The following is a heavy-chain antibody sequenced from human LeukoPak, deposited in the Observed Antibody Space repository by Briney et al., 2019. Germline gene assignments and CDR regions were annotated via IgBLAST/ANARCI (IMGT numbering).Heavy chain of an antibody. Sequence: WASVKVSCKASGYTFTGYYMHWVRQAPGQGLEWMGWINPNSGGTNYAQKFQGRVTMTRDTSISTAYMELNRLRSDDTAVYYCARGSYDSSDFEYFHHWGQGTLSPSPQ. V-gene: IGHV1-2*02. CDR3: ARGSYDSSDFEYFHH. D-gene: IGHD3-22*01. CDR2: INPNSGGT. CDR1: GYTFTGYY. J-gene: IGHJ1*01.